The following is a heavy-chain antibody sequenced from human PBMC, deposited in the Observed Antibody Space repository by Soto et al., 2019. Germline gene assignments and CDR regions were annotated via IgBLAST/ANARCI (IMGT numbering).Heavy chain of an antibody. CDR3: AHKGGGDRILDY. D-gene: IGHD3-16*01. Sequence: QITLKESGPTLVKPTQTLTLTCNFSGFSLSTRGVGVGWIRQPPGKALEWLTLIYWDDAKEYSPSLRSRITTTKDPSKNHGGLNRTDMAPVDTATYYCAHKGGGDRILDYWGQGTLVTVSS. CDR1: GFSLSTRGVG. V-gene: IGHV2-5*02. CDR2: IYWDDAK. J-gene: IGHJ4*02.